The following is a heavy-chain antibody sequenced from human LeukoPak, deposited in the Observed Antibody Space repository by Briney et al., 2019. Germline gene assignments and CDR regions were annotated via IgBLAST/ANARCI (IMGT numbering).Heavy chain of an antibody. CDR3: ARNIGGSSFDYYYYYYMDV. CDR1: GTSITNYY. J-gene: IGHJ6*03. Sequence: PSETLSLTCSVSGTSITNYYWSWIRQPPGKGLEWIGYIYYSGSTNYNPSLKSRVTISVDTSKNQFSLKLSSVTAADTAVYYCARNIGGSSFDYYYYYYMDVWGKGTTVTVSS. CDR2: IYYSGST. V-gene: IGHV4-59*01. D-gene: IGHD2/OR15-2a*01.